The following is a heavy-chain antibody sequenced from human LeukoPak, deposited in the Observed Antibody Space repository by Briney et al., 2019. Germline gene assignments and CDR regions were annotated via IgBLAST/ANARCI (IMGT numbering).Heavy chain of an antibody. CDR3: ARDQYYDSNGYYLKSGY. V-gene: IGHV3-48*03. CDR1: GFTFSSYE. Sequence: GGSLRLSCAASGFTFSSYEMNWVRQAPGKGLEWVSYISSSGSTIYYADSVKGRFTISRDNAKNSLYLQMNSLRAEDTAVYYCARDQYYDSNGYYLKSGYWGQGTLVTVSS. J-gene: IGHJ4*02. D-gene: IGHD3-22*01. CDR2: ISSSGSTI.